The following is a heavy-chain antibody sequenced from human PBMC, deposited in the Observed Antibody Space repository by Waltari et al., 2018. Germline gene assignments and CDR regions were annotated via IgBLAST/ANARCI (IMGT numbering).Heavy chain of an antibody. J-gene: IGHJ4*02. CDR3: ARDPARRADY. CDR1: GFALSNYW. V-gene: IGHV3-7*01. CDR2: IKPDGSQT. Sequence: EVQLVESGGGLVRPGGSLSLSCVASGFALSNYWMHWVRQAPGKGLEWVAHIKPDGSQTDYVDSVKGRFAISRDNARNSLYLQMNSLRADDTAIYYCARDPARRADYWGQGTLVTVSS.